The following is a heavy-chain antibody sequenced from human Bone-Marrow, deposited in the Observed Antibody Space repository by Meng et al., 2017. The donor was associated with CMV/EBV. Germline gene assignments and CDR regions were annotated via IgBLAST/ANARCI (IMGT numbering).Heavy chain of an antibody. CDR2: IIHILGIA. V-gene: IGHV1-69*04. Sequence: SVKVSCKASGGTFSSYTISWVRQAPGQGLEWMGRIIHILGIANYAQKFQGRVTITADKSTSTAYMELSSLRSEDTAVYYCARDPAPGTRGHDWGQGTLVTVSS. J-gene: IGHJ4*02. CDR3: ARDPAPGTRGHD. D-gene: IGHD1-1*01. CDR1: GGTFSSYT.